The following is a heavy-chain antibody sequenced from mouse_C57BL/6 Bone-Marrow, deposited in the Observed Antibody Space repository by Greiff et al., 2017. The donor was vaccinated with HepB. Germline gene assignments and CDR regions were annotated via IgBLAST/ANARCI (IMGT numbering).Heavy chain of an antibody. CDR3: ARDSSGPVDFDY. J-gene: IGHJ2*01. Sequence: LVESGAELARPGASVKLSCKASGYTFTSYGISWVKQRTGQGLEWIGEIYPRSGNTYYNEKFKGKATLTADKSSSTAYMELRSLTSEDSAVYFCARDSSGPVDFDYWGQGTTLTVSS. D-gene: IGHD3-2*02. V-gene: IGHV1-81*01. CDR1: GYTFTSYG. CDR2: IYPRSGNT.